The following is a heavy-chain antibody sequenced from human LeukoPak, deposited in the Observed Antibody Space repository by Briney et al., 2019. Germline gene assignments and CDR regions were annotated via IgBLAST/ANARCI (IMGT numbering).Heavy chain of an antibody. Sequence: ASVKVSCKASGYTFTSNYMHWVRQAPGQGLEWMGVIDPSGGSTSYAQRFQDRVTMTSDTSTSTVYMELSSLRSEDTAVYYCARGDGDSDSNGVLMGWFDPWGQGTLVTVSS. D-gene: IGHD3-22*01. CDR3: ARGDGDSDSNGVLMGWFDP. CDR1: GYTFTSNY. J-gene: IGHJ5*02. CDR2: IDPSGGST. V-gene: IGHV1-46*01.